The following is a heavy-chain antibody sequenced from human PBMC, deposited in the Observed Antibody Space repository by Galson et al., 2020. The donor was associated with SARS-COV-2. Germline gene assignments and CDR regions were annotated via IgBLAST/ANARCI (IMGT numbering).Heavy chain of an antibody. CDR3: ARESWGSLDP. CDR2: IKNRGDTI. V-gene: IGHV3-11*01. D-gene: IGHD3-16*01. Sequence: SLKIPCATPGFIFSDAHMTWIRQAPGKGLEWISYIKNRGDTIYYADSVKGRFTISRDNAKNLLYLQMNSLRAEDTAMYYCARESWGSLDPWGQGILVTVST. CDR1: GFIFSDAH. J-gene: IGHJ5*02.